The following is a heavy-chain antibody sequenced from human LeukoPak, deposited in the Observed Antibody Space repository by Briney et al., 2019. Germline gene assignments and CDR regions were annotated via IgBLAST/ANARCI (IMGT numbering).Heavy chain of an antibody. J-gene: IGHJ4*02. CDR3: ASQGSCSGGRCPNYFDY. CDR1: GGTFSGYA. CDR2: IIPMLDIA. Sequence: SVKVSCKASGGTFSGYAISWVRQAPGQGLEWMGRIIPMLDIANYAQRLQGRVTITADKSTSTAYMELSSLRSEDTAVYYCASQGSCSGGRCPNYFDYWGQGTLVTVSS. V-gene: IGHV1-69*04. D-gene: IGHD2-15*01.